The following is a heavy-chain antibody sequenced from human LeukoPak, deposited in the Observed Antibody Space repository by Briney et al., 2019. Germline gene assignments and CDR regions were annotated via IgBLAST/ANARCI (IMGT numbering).Heavy chain of an antibody. V-gene: IGHV4-34*01. CDR3: ARHMLGAYNWFDP. CDR1: GGSLSGYF. J-gene: IGHJ5*02. D-gene: IGHD3-10*02. Sequence: SETLSLTCGVYGGSLSGYFWNWIRQPPGKGLEWIGEINHSGNTKYNSSLKSRVLISVDTSKNQFSLKVSSVTAADTAVYYCARHMLGAYNWFDPWGQGTLVTVSS. CDR2: INHSGNT.